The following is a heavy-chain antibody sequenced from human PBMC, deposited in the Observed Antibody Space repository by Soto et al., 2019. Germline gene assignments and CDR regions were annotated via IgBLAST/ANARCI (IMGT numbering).Heavy chain of an antibody. V-gene: IGHV3-30*03. CDR3: ASQRGIYSSSWYDFDY. CDR2: ISYDGSNK. J-gene: IGHJ4*02. CDR1: GFTFSSYG. D-gene: IGHD6-13*01. Sequence: QVQLVESGGGVVQPGRSLRLSCAASGFTFSSYGMHWVRQAPGKGLEWVAVISYDGSNKYYADSVKGRFTISRDNSKNTLYLQMNSLRAEDTAVYYCASQRGIYSSSWYDFDYWGQGTLVTVSS.